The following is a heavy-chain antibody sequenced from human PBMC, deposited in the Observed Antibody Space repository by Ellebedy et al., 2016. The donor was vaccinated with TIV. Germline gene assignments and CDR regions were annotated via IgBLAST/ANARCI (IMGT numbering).Heavy chain of an antibody. Sequence: KVSCXGSGYTFINYWIAWVRQKPGKGLESVGIIYPGTSHTIYSPSFQGQVTISVDKSISTAYLQWSSLQASDSAMYYCTRRPQAPNAYYDNWGQGTLVTVSS. J-gene: IGHJ4*02. V-gene: IGHV5-51*01. CDR3: TRRPQAPNAYYDN. CDR1: GYTFINYW. CDR2: IYPGTSHT.